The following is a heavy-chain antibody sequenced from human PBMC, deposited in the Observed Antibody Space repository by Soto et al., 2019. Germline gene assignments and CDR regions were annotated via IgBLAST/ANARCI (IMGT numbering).Heavy chain of an antibody. Sequence: PGGSLRLSCATSGFVFSSFWLSWVRQAPGKGLEWVANIKQDGTETYYVDSVKGRFTISRDNAKNTLYLQMNNLRAEDTAVYYCARGGDPDYWGQGT. D-gene: IGHD2-21*02. J-gene: IGHJ4*02. CDR3: ARGGDPDY. CDR1: GFVFSSFW. CDR2: IKQDGTET. V-gene: IGHV3-7*01.